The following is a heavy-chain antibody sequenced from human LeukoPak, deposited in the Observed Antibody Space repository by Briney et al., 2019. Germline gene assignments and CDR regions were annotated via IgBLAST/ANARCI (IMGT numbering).Heavy chain of an antibody. D-gene: IGHD2-2*01. Sequence: GGSLRLSCAASGFTFSSYAMHWVRQAPGKGLEWVAVISYDGSNKYYADSVKGRFTISRDNSKNTLYLQMNSLRAEDTAVYYCARAFVPAARVDYFDYWGQGTLVTVSS. CDR3: ARAFVPAARVDYFDY. CDR2: ISYDGSNK. J-gene: IGHJ4*02. V-gene: IGHV3-30-3*01. CDR1: GFTFSSYA.